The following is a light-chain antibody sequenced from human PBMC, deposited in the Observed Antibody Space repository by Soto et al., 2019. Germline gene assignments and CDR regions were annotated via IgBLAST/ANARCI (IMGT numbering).Light chain of an antibody. V-gene: IGKV1-33*01. CDR1: QDITNS. Sequence: DIQMTQSPSSLSASVGDRVTITCRASQDITNSLNWYQQRPGEAPKLLIYDASNLETGVPSRFSGSGSGTDFTFTISSLQPEYIATYYCQQYLNLPISFGQGARLEIK. CDR3: QQYLNLPIS. J-gene: IGKJ5*01. CDR2: DAS.